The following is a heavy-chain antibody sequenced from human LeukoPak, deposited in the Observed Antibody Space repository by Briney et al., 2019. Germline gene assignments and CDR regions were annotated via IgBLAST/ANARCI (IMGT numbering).Heavy chain of an antibody. CDR1: GFTFSRDW. CDR2: IYSGGST. CDR3: VGRIVFGWY. Sequence: GGSLRLSCAASGFTFSRDWMHWVRQVPGKGLVWVSVIYSGGSTYYADSVKGRFTISRDNSKNTLYLQMNSLRAEDTAVYYCVGRIVFGWYWGQGTLVTVSS. V-gene: IGHV3-53*01. J-gene: IGHJ4*02. D-gene: IGHD1-26*01.